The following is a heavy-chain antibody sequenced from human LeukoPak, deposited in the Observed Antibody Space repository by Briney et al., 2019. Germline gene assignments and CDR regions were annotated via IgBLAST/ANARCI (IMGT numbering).Heavy chain of an antibody. V-gene: IGHV1-69*05. CDR1: GGTFSSCA. Sequence: GASVKVSCKASGGTFSSCAISWVRQAPGQGLEWMGGIIPIFGTANYAQKFQGRVTITTDESTSTAYMELSSLTSEDTAVYYCARNEAAITIFGVGQPTTEFDPWGQGTLVTVSS. CDR3: ARNEAAITIFGVGQPTTEFDP. CDR2: IIPIFGTA. D-gene: IGHD3-3*01. J-gene: IGHJ5*02.